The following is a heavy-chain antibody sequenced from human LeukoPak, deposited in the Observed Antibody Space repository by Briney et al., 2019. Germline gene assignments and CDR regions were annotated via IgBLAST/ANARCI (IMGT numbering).Heavy chain of an antibody. CDR1: GYTFTAYY. Sequence: ASVKVSCKASGYTFTAYYMHWVRQAPGQGLEWMGWINPNRGGTNYEQKFQGRVTMTRDTSISTAYMELSRLRSDDTAVYYCWYYYDSSNAVVNAFDIWGQGTMVTVSS. D-gene: IGHD3-22*01. CDR3: WYYYDSSNAVVNAFDI. V-gene: IGHV1-2*02. CDR2: INPNRGGT. J-gene: IGHJ3*02.